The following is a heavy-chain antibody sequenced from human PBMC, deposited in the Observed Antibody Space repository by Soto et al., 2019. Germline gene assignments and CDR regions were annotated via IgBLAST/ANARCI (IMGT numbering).Heavy chain of an antibody. J-gene: IGHJ3*01. CDR2: IGIGSSTK. Sequence: PGGSLRLPCAASGFTFRNYGMNWVRQAPGKGLEWVSYIGIGSSTKYYADSVKGRFTISRDNAKNSLYLQMNSLRAEDTAVYYCARDQLYYNDISGRPLNAFDVWGQGTMVTVSS. CDR3: ARDQLYYNDISGRPLNAFDV. V-gene: IGHV3-48*01. CDR1: GFTFRNYG. D-gene: IGHD3-22*01.